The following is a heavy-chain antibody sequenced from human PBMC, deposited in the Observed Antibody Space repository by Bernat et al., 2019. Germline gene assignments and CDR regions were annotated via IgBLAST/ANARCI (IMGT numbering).Heavy chain of an antibody. CDR1: GFTFRSNA. CDR3: AKGNGDSSTFDY. Sequence: EVQLLESGGGLVQPGGSLRLSCAASGFTFRSNAMSWVRQAPGKGLECVSYISSSGDTTEYADSVKGRFTVSRDNSKNTLYVQMNSLRAEDTAVYYCAKGNGDSSTFDYWGQGTLVTVSS. J-gene: IGHJ4*02. CDR2: ISSSGDTT. V-gene: IGHV3-23*01. D-gene: IGHD2-21*02.